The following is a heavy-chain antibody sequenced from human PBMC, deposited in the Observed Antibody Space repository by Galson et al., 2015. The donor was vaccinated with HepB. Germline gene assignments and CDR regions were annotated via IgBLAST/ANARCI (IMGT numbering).Heavy chain of an antibody. V-gene: IGHV4-59*01. D-gene: IGHD1-26*01. Sequence: ETLSLTCTVSGGSISNYYWSWIRQPPGKGLEWIGYIYNSGSTNYNPSLKSRVTISVDTSKNQFSLKLSSVTAADTAVYYCARDRREWELAEYYYFDYWGQGTLVTVSS. CDR1: GGSISNYY. CDR2: IYNSGST. CDR3: ARDRREWELAEYYYFDY. J-gene: IGHJ4*02.